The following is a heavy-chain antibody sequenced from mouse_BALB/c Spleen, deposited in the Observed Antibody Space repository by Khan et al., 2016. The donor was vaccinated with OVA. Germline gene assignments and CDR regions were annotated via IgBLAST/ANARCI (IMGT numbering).Heavy chain of an antibody. J-gene: IGHJ4*01. CDR3: AREGLRGVAMDY. V-gene: IGHV1S56*01. Sequence: QVQLKQSGPELVKPGASVKISCKASGYTFTAYDINWVKQRPGQGLEWIGWIYPGDGSTQYYEDFKGKATLTADRSSNTAYMQLSSLTSENSAVYFDAREGLRGVAMDYWGQGTSVSVSS. D-gene: IGHD2-2*01. CDR1: GYTFTAYD. CDR2: IYPGDGST.